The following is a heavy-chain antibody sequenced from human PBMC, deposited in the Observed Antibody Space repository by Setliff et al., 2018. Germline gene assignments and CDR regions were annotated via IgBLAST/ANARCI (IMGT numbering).Heavy chain of an antibody. J-gene: IGHJ3*02. CDR3: ARDRISRYYDSGAHAFDI. CDR2: INHSGIT. D-gene: IGHD3-22*01. V-gene: IGHV4-34*01. CDR1: GGSLSGYF. Sequence: ETLSLTCAVYGGSLSGYFWTWIRQPPGKGLEWIGEINHSGITNYNPSLKSRVTISVDTSKNQFSLKLSSVTAADTAVYYCARDRISRYYDSGAHAFDIWGQGTMVTVSS.